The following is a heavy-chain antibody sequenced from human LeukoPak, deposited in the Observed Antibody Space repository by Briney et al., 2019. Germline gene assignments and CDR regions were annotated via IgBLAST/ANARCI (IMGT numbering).Heavy chain of an antibody. CDR1: GGSISSGSYY. J-gene: IGHJ5*02. CDR2: IYTSGST. CDR3: ARDFEYSSSST. V-gene: IGHV4-61*02. D-gene: IGHD6-6*01. Sequence: SETLSLTCTVSGGSISSGSYYWSWIRQPAGKGLEWIGRIYTSGSTNYNPSLKSRVTISVDTSKNQFSLKLSSVTAADTAVYYCARDFEYSSSSTWGQGILVTVSS.